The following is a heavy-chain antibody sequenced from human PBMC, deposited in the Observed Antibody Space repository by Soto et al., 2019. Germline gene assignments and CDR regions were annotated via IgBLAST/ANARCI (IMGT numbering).Heavy chain of an antibody. J-gene: IGHJ4*02. D-gene: IGHD6-19*01. Sequence: EVQLLESGGGLVQPGGSLRLSCAASGFTFSSYAMSWVRQAPGKGLEWVSAISGSGGSTYYADSVKGRFTISRDNSKNTLSLQMNSLRAEDTAVYYFAKGSSGWCGRFDSWGQGTLVTVSS. V-gene: IGHV3-23*01. CDR1: GFTFSSYA. CDR3: AKGSSGWCGRFDS. CDR2: ISGSGGST.